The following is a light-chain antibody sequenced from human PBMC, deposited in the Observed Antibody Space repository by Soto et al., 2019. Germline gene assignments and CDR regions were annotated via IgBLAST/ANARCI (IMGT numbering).Light chain of an antibody. CDR3: QQYNKWPAEIT. V-gene: IGKV3-15*01. J-gene: IGKJ5*01. Sequence: EIVWTQSPGTLSLSPGERATLSCRASQSVSSYLAWYQQKPGQAPRLLIYGASTRATGIPARFSGSGSGTEFTLTISSLQSEDFAVYYCQQYNKWPAEITFGQGTRLEI. CDR1: QSVSSY. CDR2: GAS.